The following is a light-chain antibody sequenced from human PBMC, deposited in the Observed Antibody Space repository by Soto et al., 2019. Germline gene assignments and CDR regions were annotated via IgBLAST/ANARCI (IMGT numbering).Light chain of an antibody. V-gene: IGKV1-8*01. J-gene: IGKJ1*01. Sequence: AIRMTQSPSSLSASTGDRVTITCRASQGISSYLAWYQQKPGKAPKLLIYAASTLQSGVPSRFSGSGSGTDFTLTISCLQSEDFATYHCQQYYSYPSFGQGTKVDIK. CDR2: AAS. CDR1: QGISSY. CDR3: QQYYSYPS.